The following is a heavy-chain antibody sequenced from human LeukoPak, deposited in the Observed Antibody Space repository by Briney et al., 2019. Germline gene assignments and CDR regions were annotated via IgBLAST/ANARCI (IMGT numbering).Heavy chain of an antibody. J-gene: IGHJ4*02. Sequence: GGSLRLSCAASGFTFSSYSMNWVRQAPGKGLEWVSSISSSSSYIYYADSEKGRFTISRDNAKNSLYLQMNSLRAEDTAVYYCARDSSGSGCADWGQGTLVTVSS. CDR2: ISSSSSYI. V-gene: IGHV3-21*01. CDR3: ARDSSGSGCAD. D-gene: IGHD6-25*01. CDR1: GFTFSSYS.